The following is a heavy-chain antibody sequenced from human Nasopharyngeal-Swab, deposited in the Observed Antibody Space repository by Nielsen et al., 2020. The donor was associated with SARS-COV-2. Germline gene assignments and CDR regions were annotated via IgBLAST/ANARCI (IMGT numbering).Heavy chain of an antibody. V-gene: IGHV3-30*18. CDR2: ISDVGNNK. Sequence: GGSLRLSCAVSEFTFSHYGMNWVRQAPGKGLEWVAVISDVGNNKYYADSVKGRFTISRDNSKNTLYLQMNSLSAEDTAVYYCAKGYGRPAPSTYFDDWGQGTLVTVSS. D-gene: IGHD2-8*01. CDR3: AKGYGRPAPSTYFDD. J-gene: IGHJ4*02. CDR1: EFTFSHYG.